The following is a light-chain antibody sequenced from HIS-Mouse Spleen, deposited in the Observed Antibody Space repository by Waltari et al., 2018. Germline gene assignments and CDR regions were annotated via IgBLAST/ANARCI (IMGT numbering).Light chain of an antibody. CDR2: GAS. CDR1: QSVSSSY. V-gene: IGKV3-20*01. CDR3: QQYGSSPPYT. J-gene: IGKJ2*01. Sequence: EIVLPQSPGTLSLSPGERATLSCRASQSVSSSYLAWYQQKPGQAPRLIIYGASSRATGIPDRFSGSGSGTDFTLTISRLEPEDFAVYYCQQYGSSPPYTFGQGTKLEIK.